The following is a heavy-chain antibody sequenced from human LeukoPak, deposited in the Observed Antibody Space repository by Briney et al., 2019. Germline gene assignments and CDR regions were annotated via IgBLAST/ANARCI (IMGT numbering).Heavy chain of an antibody. CDR1: GYTFTGYY. J-gene: IGHJ4*02. CDR2: ISAYNGNT. Sequence: ASVKVSCKASGYTFTGYYMHWVRQAPGQGLEWMGWISAYNGNTNYAQKLQGRVTMTTDTSTSTAYMELRSLRSDDTAVYYCARAEYSSSSHFDYWGQGTLVTVSS. V-gene: IGHV1-18*04. CDR3: ARAEYSSSSHFDY. D-gene: IGHD6-6*01.